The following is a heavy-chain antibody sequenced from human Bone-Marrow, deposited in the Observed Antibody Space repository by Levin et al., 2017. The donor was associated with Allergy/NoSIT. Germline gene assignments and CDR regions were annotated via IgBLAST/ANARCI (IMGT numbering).Heavy chain of an antibody. CDR2: ISYDGDKK. D-gene: IGHD3-9*01. Sequence: PGGSLRLSCAASGFTFSSSAMHWVRQAPGKGLEWVTFISYDGDKKYYVDSVKGRFTISRDNSKNTLYLQMNGLRVEDTAVYYCAKDRATDWALDCWGQGTPVTVSS. CDR1: GFTFSSSA. V-gene: IGHV3-30*18. CDR3: AKDRATDWALDC. J-gene: IGHJ4*02.